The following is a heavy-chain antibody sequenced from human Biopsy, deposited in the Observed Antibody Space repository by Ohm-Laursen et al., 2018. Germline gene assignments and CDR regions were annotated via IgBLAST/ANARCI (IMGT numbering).Heavy chain of an antibody. CDR3: ATGPYYDTRFYYNVRPFDF. CDR2: FDREERKT. D-gene: IGHD3-10*01. Sequence: ASVKVSCKVSGYTLTELSIHWVRQTGGKGLEWMGGFDREERKTVYAEKFQGRVTMTEDTSTDTVYMVVTSLRSDDTAVYYCATGPYYDTRFYYNVRPFDFWGQGTLVTVSS. V-gene: IGHV1-24*01. CDR1: GYTLTELS. J-gene: IGHJ4*02.